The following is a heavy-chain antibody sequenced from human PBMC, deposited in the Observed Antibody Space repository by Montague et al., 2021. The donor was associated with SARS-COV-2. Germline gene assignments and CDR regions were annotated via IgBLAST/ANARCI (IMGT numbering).Heavy chain of an antibody. CDR2: IYYSGST. V-gene: IGHV4-59*01. D-gene: IGHD5-18*01. Sequence: SETLSLTCTVSGGSISSYYWSWIRQPPGKGLEWIGYIYYSGSTNXNPSLKSRVTISVDTSKNQFSLKLSSVTAADTAVYYCARRNVDTAMVLTYPYYYCYMDVWGKGTTVTVSS. CDR1: GGSISSYY. CDR3: ARRNVDTAMVLTYPYYYCYMDV. J-gene: IGHJ6*03.